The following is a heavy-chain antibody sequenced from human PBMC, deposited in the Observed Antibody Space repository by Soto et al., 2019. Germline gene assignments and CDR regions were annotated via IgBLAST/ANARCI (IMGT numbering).Heavy chain of an antibody. V-gene: IGHV1-69*04. CDR1: GGRLST. CDR3: ATATTVRTGLDY. Sequence: QVQLMQSGAEVQKPGSSLTVSCKASGGRLSTIDWVRQAPGQGLEWMGRIIPVIDMANYAQKLQDRVTITAEKSTSTAYIALSSLKSEDTAMYYCATATTVRTGLDYWGQGTLVTVSS. CDR2: IIPVIDMA. J-gene: IGHJ4*02. D-gene: IGHD4-17*01.